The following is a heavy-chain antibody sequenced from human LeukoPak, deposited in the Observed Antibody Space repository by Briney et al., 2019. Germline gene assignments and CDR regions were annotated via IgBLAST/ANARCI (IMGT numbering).Heavy chain of an antibody. CDR3: AREALRMVRGVIIPYYFDY. D-gene: IGHD3-10*01. V-gene: IGHV1-69*01. CDR1: GGAFSSYA. CDR2: IIPIFGTA. J-gene: IGHJ4*02. Sequence: ASVKVSCKASGGAFSSYAISWVRQAPGQGLEWMGGIIPIFGTANYAQKFQGRVTMTADESTSTAYMELSSLRSEDTAVYYCAREALRMVRGVIIPYYFDYWGQGTLVTVSS.